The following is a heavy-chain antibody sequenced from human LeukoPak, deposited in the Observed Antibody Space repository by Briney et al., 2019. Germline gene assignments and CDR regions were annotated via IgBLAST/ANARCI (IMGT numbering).Heavy chain of an antibody. Sequence: ASVKVSCKASGYTFTSYDINWVRQATGQGLKWMGWMNPNSGNTGYAQKFQGRVTMTRNTSISTAYMELSSLRSEDTAVYYCARGPVAGTRIDPWGQGTLVTVSS. CDR3: ARGPVAGTRIDP. D-gene: IGHD6-19*01. J-gene: IGHJ5*02. V-gene: IGHV1-8*01. CDR1: GYTFTSYD. CDR2: MNPNSGNT.